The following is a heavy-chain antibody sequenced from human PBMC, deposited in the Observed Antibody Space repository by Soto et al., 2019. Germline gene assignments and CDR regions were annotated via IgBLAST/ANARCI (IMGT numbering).Heavy chain of an antibody. CDR2: ISAYNGNT. V-gene: IGHV1-18*01. J-gene: IGHJ4*02. CDR1: GYTFTSYG. Sequence: ASVKVSCKASGYTFTSYGIRWVLQAPGKGLEWMGWISAYNGNTNYAQKLQGRVTMTTDTSTSTAYMELRSLRSDDTAVYYCARYIAVAGWFDYWGQGTLVTVSS. CDR3: ARYIAVAGWFDY. D-gene: IGHD6-19*01.